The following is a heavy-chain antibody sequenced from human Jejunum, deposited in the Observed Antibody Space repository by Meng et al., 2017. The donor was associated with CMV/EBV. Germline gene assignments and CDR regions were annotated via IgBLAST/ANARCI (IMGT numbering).Heavy chain of an antibody. J-gene: IGHJ4*02. CDR2: IYWDDDK. CDR3: VHGKLRSPFDY. D-gene: IGHD3-3*01. Sequence: GTFPGFSLSTSGVSVGWIRQPPGKALEWLAIIYWDDDKRYSPSLKSRPTITKDTSKTQVVLTMTNMDPVDTATYYCVHGKLRSPFDYWGQGTLVTVSS. CDR1: GFSLSTSGVS. V-gene: IGHV2-5*02.